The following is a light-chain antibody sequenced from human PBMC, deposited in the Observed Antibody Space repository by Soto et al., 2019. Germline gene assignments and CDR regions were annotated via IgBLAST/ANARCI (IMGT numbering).Light chain of an antibody. J-gene: IGKJ2*01. CDR3: QQYNSYPYT. V-gene: IGKV1-5*03. CDR1: QSISSW. CDR2: KAS. Sequence: DIQMTQSPSTLSASVGDRVTITCRASQSISSWLAWYQQKPGKAPKLLIYKASSLESGVPSRFSGSGSGTEFTLTISSLQPDDFATFYCQQYNSYPYTFGQGTRLEIK.